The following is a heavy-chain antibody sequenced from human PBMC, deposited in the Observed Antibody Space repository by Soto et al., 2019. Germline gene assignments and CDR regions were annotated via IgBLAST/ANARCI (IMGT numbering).Heavy chain of an antibody. J-gene: IGHJ6*02. D-gene: IGHD2-21*02. CDR3: ARVFRDRHYHYYGMDV. V-gene: IGHV1-18*01. CDR2: ISAYNGNT. CDR1: RSTFTSYG. Sequence: ASVNVSCKASRSTFTSYGIRSQREAPGQGLEWMGWISAYNGNTNYAQKLQGRVTMTTDTSTSTAYMELRSLRSDDTAVYYCARVFRDRHYHYYGMDVWGQGTTVTVSS.